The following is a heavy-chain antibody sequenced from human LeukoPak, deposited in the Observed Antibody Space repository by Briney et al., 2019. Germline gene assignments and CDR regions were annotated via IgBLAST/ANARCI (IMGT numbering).Heavy chain of an antibody. V-gene: IGHV3-9*01. CDR3: ARDRVARYCSSTSCYVGFDY. J-gene: IGHJ4*02. CDR2: ISWNSGSI. CDR1: GFTFDDYA. D-gene: IGHD2-2*01. Sequence: GGSLRLSCAASGFTFDDYAMHWVRQAPGKGLEWVSGISWNSGSIGYADSVKGRFTISRDNAKNSLYLQMNSLRAEDTAVYYCARDRVARYCSSTSCYVGFDYWGQGTLVTVSS.